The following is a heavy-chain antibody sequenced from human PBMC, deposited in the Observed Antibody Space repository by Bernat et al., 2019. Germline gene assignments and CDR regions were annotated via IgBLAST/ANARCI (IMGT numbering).Heavy chain of an antibody. J-gene: IGHJ5*02. V-gene: IGHV1-2*02. CDR2: INPKSGDT. Sequence: QVQLVQSGAEVKKPGASVKVSCKASGYTFTSYGISWVRQAPGQGLEYMGWINPKSGDTHYTQNFQGRVTMTRDTSIRTVYMEVSRLRSDDTAVYFCARDPDVYGDSLTWFDTWGQGTLVAVSS. D-gene: IGHD4-17*01. CDR3: ARDPDVYGDSLTWFDT. CDR1: GYTFTSYG.